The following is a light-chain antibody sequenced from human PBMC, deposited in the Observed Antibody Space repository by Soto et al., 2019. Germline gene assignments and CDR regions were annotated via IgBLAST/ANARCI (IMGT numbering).Light chain of an antibody. Sequence: EIVLTQSPGTLSLSPGETATLSCRASETISNNYVAWYQQRPGQAPSLLIYLASNRAAGIPDRFRGSGSGAAFTLTNNRLEPEDFAEYLYQQYGSSPWTFGQGTKVDIK. J-gene: IGKJ1*01. CDR3: QQYGSSPWT. CDR1: ETISNNY. V-gene: IGKV3-20*01. CDR2: LAS.